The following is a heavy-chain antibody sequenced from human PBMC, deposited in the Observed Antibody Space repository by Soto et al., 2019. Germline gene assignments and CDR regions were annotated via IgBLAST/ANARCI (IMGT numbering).Heavy chain of an antibody. CDR3: ARDRAGALYFDY. CDR1: GGSISSGGYY. D-gene: IGHD6-13*01. Sequence: QVQLQESGPGLVKPSQTLSLTCTVSGGSISSGGYYWSWIRQHPGMGLEWIGYIYYSGSTYYNPSLKSRVTISVDTSKNQFSLKLSSVTAADTAVYYCARDRAGALYFDYWGQGTLVTVSS. J-gene: IGHJ4*02. CDR2: IYYSGST. V-gene: IGHV4-31*03.